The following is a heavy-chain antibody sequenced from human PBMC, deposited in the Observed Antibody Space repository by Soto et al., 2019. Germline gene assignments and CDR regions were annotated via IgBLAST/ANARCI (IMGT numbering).Heavy chain of an antibody. CDR3: ARDRGNREWDPFNGAFDI. CDR2: ISAYNGNT. J-gene: IGHJ3*02. D-gene: IGHD1-26*01. CDR1: GYTFTSYG. V-gene: IGHV1-18*01. Sequence: QVQLVQSGAEVKKPGASVKVSCKASGYTFTSYGISWVRQAPGQGLEWMGWISAYNGNTHYAQKAQSSVTLTTNTATSTAYMELGSLTSDDTAVSYSARDRGNREWDPFNGAFDIWGKGTMVTVSS.